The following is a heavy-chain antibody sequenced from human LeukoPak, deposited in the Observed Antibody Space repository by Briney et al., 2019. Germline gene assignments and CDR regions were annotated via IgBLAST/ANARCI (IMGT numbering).Heavy chain of an antibody. J-gene: IGHJ4*02. V-gene: IGHV4-59*01. CDR1: GGSISSYY. D-gene: IGHD4-11*01. CDR3: AAGVYSIYFDY. Sequence: SETLSLTCTVSGGSISSYYWSWIRQPPGKGLEWIGYIYYSGSTKYNPSLKSRVAISVDTSKNQFSLKLSSVTAADTAVYYCAAGVYSIYFDYWGQGTLVTVSS. CDR2: IYYSGST.